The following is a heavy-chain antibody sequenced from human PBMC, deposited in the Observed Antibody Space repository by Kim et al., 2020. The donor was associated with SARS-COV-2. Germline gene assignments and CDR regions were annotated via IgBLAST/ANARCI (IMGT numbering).Heavy chain of an antibody. D-gene: IGHD6-13*01. CDR2: INSDGSST. Sequence: GGSLRLSCAASGFTFSSYWMHWVRQAPGKGLVWVSRINSDGSSTSYADSVKGRFTISRDNAKNTLYLQMNSLRAEDTAVYYCAISVPGSSFGYGMDVWGQGTTVTVSS. J-gene: IGHJ6*02. CDR3: AISVPGSSFGYGMDV. V-gene: IGHV3-74*01. CDR1: GFTFSSYW.